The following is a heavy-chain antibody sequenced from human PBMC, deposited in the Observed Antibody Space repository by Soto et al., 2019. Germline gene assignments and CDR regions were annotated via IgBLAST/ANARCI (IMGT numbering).Heavy chain of an antibody. Sequence: QVQLMQSGAEVKKPGASVRVSCKASGYTFTNYYVHWVRQAPGQGLEWMGFINPNGGSTTYAQKFQGRFTVTTDTSTRTVYMQLSSLRSEDTAVFYCARSARYDDWGQGTLVTVSS. D-gene: IGHD1-1*01. CDR2: INPNGGST. V-gene: IGHV1-46*01. CDR3: ARSARYDD. J-gene: IGHJ4*02. CDR1: GYTFTNYY.